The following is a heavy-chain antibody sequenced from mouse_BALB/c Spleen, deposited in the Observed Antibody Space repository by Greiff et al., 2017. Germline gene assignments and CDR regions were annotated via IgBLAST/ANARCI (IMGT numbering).Heavy chain of an antibody. D-gene: IGHD2-10*02. J-gene: IGHJ4*01. Sequence: EVKLVESGPGLVKPSQSLSLTCTVTGFSITSDSAWNWIRPFPGNKLEWMGYISYSGSTSYNPSLKSRIYITRDTSKVQLFLQLNSVTTEATATLCSVRKGYGNYEMGYWGQGASGTVSS. CDR2: ISYSGST. CDR1: GFSITSDSA. CDR3: VRKGYGNYEMGY. V-gene: IGHV3-2*02.